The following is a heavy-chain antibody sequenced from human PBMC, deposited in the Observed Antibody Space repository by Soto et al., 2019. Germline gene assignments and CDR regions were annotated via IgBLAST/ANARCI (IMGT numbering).Heavy chain of an antibody. V-gene: IGHV3-30*03. J-gene: IGHJ2*01. CDR1: GFTFSSYG. CDR2: ISYDGSNK. Sequence: QVQLVESGGGVVQPGRSLRLSCAASGFTFSSYGMHWVRQAPGKGLERVAVISYDGSNKYYADSVKGRFTISRDNSKNTLYLQMNSLRAEDTAVYYCASGWYFDLWGRGTLVTVSS. CDR3: ASGWYFDL.